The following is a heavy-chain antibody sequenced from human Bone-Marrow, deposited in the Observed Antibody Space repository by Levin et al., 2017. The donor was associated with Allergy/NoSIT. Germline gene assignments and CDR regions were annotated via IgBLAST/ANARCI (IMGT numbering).Heavy chain of an antibody. CDR1: GGSISSGGYH. D-gene: IGHD5-24*01. V-gene: IGHV4-31*03. CDR2: IYYSGST. CDR3: AREDGSTFDS. Sequence: SQTLSLTCTVSGGSISSGGYHWSWIRQHAGKGLEWIGYIYYSGSTYYNPSLKSRAMISQDTSKNQFSLKVTSATAADAAVYYCAREDGSTFDSWGQGTLVTVSS. J-gene: IGHJ4*02.